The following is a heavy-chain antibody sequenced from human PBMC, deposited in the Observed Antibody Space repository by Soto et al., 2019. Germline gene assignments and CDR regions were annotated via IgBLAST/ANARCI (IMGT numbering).Heavy chain of an antibody. CDR3: ARHFDVDPSLDHYYFDL. V-gene: IGHV4-30-2*01. J-gene: IGHJ2*01. Sequence: PSETLSLTCAVSGGYISGGYYSWSWIRQPPGKGLEWIGFIYASGRTTYNPSLKSRVTMFVSQTQVSLRLTSVTAADTAVYYCARHFDVDPSLDHYYFDLWGRGALVTVSS. D-gene: IGHD3-9*01. CDR2: IYASGRT. CDR1: GGYISGGYYS.